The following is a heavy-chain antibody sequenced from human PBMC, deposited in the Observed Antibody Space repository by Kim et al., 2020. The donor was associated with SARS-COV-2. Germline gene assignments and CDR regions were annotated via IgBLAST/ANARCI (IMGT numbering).Heavy chain of an antibody. CDR1: GYTFTSYA. J-gene: IGHJ4*02. CDR3: ARVYGQQLVLGY. CDR2: INAGNGNT. D-gene: IGHD6-13*01. V-gene: IGHV1-3*01. Sequence: ASVKVSCKASGYTFTSYAMHWVRQAPGQRLEWMGWINAGNGNTKYSQKFQGRVTITRDTSASTAYMELSSLRSEDTAVYYCARVYGQQLVLGYWGQGTLVTVSS.